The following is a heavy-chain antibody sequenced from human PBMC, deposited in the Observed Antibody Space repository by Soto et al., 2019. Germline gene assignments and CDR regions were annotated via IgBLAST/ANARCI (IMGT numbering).Heavy chain of an antibody. J-gene: IGHJ6*02. CDR1: GDSVSSNSAA. D-gene: IGHD3-3*01. CDR2: TYYRSKWYN. CDR3: ARSFGMVIKRYYYNGMVV. Sequence: SQTLSLTCAISGDSVSSNSAAWNWIRQSPSRGLEWLGRTYYRSKWYNDYAVSVQSRITINPDTSKNQFSLQLNSVTPEDTAVYYGARSFGMVIKRYYYNGMVVWGQGATVT. V-gene: IGHV6-1*01.